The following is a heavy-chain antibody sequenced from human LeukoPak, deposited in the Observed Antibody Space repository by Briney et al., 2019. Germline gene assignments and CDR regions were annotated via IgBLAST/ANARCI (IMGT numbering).Heavy chain of an antibody. CDR3: ASFLDIVATIQPRYYYYYGMDV. CDR1: GFTFSSYS. V-gene: IGHV3-21*01. Sequence: PGGSLRLSCAASGFTFSSYSMNWVRQAPGKGLEWVSSISSSSSFTYYADSVKGRFTISRDNAKNSLYLQMNSLRDEDTAVYYCASFLDIVATIQPRYYYYYGMDVWGQGTTATVSS. CDR2: ISSSSSFT. D-gene: IGHD5-12*01. J-gene: IGHJ6*02.